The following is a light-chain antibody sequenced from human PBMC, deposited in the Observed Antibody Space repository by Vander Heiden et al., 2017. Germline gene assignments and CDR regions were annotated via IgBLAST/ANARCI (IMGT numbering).Light chain of an antibody. Sequence: DIQMTQSPSPLSASVGDRVTITCRASQSISSWLAWYQQKPGKAPKLLIYKASSCVSGVPQRFSCNGPGTEFTLTISSRQHDDFATYYCQHDKSYWTFGQGTKVEIK. V-gene: IGKV1-5*03. J-gene: IGKJ1*01. CDR3: QHDKSYWT. CDR2: KAS. CDR1: QSISSW.